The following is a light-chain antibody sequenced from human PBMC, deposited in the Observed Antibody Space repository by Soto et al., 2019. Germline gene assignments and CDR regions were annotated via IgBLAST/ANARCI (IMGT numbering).Light chain of an antibody. Sequence: QSALTQPPSASGSPGQSVTISCTGTNSDVGGYNYVSWYQQHPGKAPKRMIYEVSKRPSGVPDRFSGSKSGNTASLTVSGLQAEDEADYYCSSYAGYNNFEFGGGTKVTVL. V-gene: IGLV2-8*01. CDR3: SSYAGYNNFE. CDR2: EVS. J-gene: IGLJ2*01. CDR1: NSDVGGYNY.